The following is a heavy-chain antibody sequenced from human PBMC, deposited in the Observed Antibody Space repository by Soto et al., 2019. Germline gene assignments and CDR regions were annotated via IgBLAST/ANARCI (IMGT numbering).Heavy chain of an antibody. CDR1: GFTFSSYG. D-gene: IGHD6-13*01. CDR3: AREPGTAAGIYGMDV. J-gene: IGHJ6*02. CDR2: IWYDGSNK. V-gene: IGHV3-33*01. Sequence: QVQLVESGGGVVQPGRSLRLSCAASGFTFSSYGMHWVRQAPGKGLEWVAVIWYDGSNKYYADSVKGRFTISRDNSKNTLYLQMNSLRAEDTAVYYCAREPGTAAGIYGMDVWGQGTTVTVSS.